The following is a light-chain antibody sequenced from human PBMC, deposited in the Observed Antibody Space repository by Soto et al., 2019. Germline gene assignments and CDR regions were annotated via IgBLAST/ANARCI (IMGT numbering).Light chain of an antibody. CDR1: SSDVGSYNL. CDR3: CSYASSVYV. J-gene: IGLJ1*01. Sequence: QSVLTQPASVSGSPGHSITISCTGTSSDVGSYNLVSWYQHHPGKAPKLMIYEVIKRPSGVSNRFSGSKSGNTASLTISGLQAEDEADYYCCSYASSVYVFGTGTKVTV. V-gene: IGLV2-23*02. CDR2: EVI.